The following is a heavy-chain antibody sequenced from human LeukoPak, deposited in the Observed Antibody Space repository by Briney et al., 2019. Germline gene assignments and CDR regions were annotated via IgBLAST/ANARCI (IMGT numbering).Heavy chain of an antibody. CDR1: GYTFTGYY. Sequence: GESLKISCKASGYTFTGYYMHWVRQAPGQGLEWMGWINPNSGGTNYAQKFQGRVTMTRDTSISTAYMELSRLRSDDTAVYYCARPLYCSSTSCDWDNWFDPWGQGTLVTVSS. V-gene: IGHV1-2*02. CDR2: INPNSGGT. CDR3: ARPLYCSSTSCDWDNWFDP. D-gene: IGHD2-2*01. J-gene: IGHJ5*02.